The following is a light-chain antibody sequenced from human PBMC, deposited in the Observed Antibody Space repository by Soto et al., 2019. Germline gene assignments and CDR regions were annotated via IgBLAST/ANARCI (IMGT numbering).Light chain of an antibody. CDR1: QSIDYY. Sequence: ELAVTYSPGTPSLSQAERATLSCSVXQSIDYYLAWYREKPGHVARPXIXAEXTRATGIPARFSGSGSGREFALTLSIVRSDYFVLDECQHYKKNPPNTFGQGT. CDR2: AEX. CDR3: QHYKKNPPNT. J-gene: IGKJ2*01. V-gene: IGKV3-15*01.